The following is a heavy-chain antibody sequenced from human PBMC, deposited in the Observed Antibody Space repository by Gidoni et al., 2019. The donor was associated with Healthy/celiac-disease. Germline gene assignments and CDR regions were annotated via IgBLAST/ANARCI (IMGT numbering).Heavy chain of an antibody. V-gene: IGHV3-33*01. CDR2: IWYDGSNK. D-gene: IGHD3-16*02. CDR3: ARAGGHPSYYDYVWGSYRPGDSFDY. Sequence: QVQLVESGGGVVQPGRYRRLSCAASGFPFSSYGMNWVRQAPGKGLEWVAVIWYDGSNKYYADSVKVRFTISRDNSKNTRYLQMNSLRAEDTAVYYCARAGGHPSYYDYVWGSYRPGDSFDYWGQGTLVTVSS. CDR1: GFPFSSYG. J-gene: IGHJ4*02.